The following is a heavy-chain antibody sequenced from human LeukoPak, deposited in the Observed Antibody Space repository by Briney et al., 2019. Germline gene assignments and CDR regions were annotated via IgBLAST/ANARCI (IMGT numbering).Heavy chain of an antibody. V-gene: IGHV3-74*01. CDR2: INGDGSST. CDR3: TRDGYGFDI. CDR1: GFSFSSYW. Sequence: PGGSLRLSCAASGFSFSSYWMHWVRQAPGKGLVWASRINGDGSSTSYADSVKGRFTISRDNAKNTLYLQMNSLRAEDTAVYYCTRDGYGFDIWGQGTMVTVSS. J-gene: IGHJ3*02.